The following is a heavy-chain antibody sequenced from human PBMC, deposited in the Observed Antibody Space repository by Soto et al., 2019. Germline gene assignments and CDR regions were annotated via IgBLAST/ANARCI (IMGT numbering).Heavy chain of an antibody. CDR1: GGSISSYY. D-gene: IGHD3-22*01. V-gene: IGHV4-59*08. Sequence: SETLSLTCTVSGGSISSYYWSWIRQPPGKGLEWIGYIYYSGSTYYNPSLKSRVTISVDTSKNQFSLKLSSVTAADTAVYYCARVDSSGYYRANFDYWGQGTLVTVSS. CDR3: ARVDSSGYYRANFDY. CDR2: IYYSGST. J-gene: IGHJ4*02.